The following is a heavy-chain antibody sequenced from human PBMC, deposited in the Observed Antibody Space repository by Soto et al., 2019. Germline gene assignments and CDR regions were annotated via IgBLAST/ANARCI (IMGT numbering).Heavy chain of an antibody. CDR2: ITSGGTI. CDR1: VFTFSSYE. CDR3: ARVMYATWSSFDY. Sequence: GGSLRLSCAASVFTFSSYEMTWVRQSPGRGLEWVSYITSGGTIYYADSVKVRFTISRYNAKNSLFLQMNSLRADDTAVYYCARVMYATWSSFDYWAQGTMVAVSS. J-gene: IGHJ4*02. V-gene: IGHV3-48*03. D-gene: IGHD2-8*01.